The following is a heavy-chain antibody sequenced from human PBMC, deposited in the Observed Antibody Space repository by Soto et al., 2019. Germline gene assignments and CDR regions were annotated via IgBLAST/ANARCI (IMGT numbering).Heavy chain of an antibody. CDR1: GFTFSSYG. D-gene: IGHD6-19*01. Sequence: PGGSLRPSCAASGFTFSSYGMHWVRQAPGKGLEWVAVIWYDGSNKYYADSVKGRFTISRDNSKNTLYLQMNSLRAEDTAVYYCARDSVSSGWYPNIYYYYYGMDVWGQGTTVTVSS. J-gene: IGHJ6*02. V-gene: IGHV3-33*01. CDR2: IWYDGSNK. CDR3: ARDSVSSGWYPNIYYYYYGMDV.